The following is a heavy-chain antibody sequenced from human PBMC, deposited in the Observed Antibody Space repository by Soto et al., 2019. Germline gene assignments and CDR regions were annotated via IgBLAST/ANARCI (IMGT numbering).Heavy chain of an antibody. CDR2: IYNSGST. CDR3: ARDYMVRGVMRWFDP. V-gene: IGHV4-4*02. Sequence: QVQLQESGPGLVKPSGTLSLTCAVSGGSISSSNWWSWVRQPPGKGLEWIGEIYNSGSTNYNPSLKSRVTISVDKSKNQFSLKLISVTAADTAVYYCARDYMVRGVMRWFDPWGQGTLVTVSS. D-gene: IGHD3-10*01. J-gene: IGHJ5*02. CDR1: GGSISSSNW.